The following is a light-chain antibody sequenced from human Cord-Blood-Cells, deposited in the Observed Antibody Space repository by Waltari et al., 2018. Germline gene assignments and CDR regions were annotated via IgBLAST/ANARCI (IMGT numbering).Light chain of an antibody. J-gene: IGKJ4*01. CDR1: QRVSSGY. CDR2: GAS. Sequence: EIVLTQSPGTLSLSPGERATLSCRASQRVSSGYLAWYQQKPGQAPRLLIYGASSRATGIPDRVGGGAAGTDFTLTISRLEPEDFAVYYCQQYGSLLTFGGGTKVEIK. CDR3: QQYGSLLT. V-gene: IGKV3-20*01.